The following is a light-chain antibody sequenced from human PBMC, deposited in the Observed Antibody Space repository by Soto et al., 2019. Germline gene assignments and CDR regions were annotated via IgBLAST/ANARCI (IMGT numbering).Light chain of an antibody. CDR2: SNN. CDR1: SSNIGSNT. CDR3: AAWDDSLNGLV. J-gene: IGLJ3*02. V-gene: IGLV1-44*01. Sequence: QSVLTQPPSASGTPGQRVTISCSGSSSNIGSNTVNWYQQRPGTAPKLLIYSNNQRPSGVPDRFSGSKSGTSASLAISGLQSEDEDDYYCAAWDDSLNGLVFGGGTKLTVL.